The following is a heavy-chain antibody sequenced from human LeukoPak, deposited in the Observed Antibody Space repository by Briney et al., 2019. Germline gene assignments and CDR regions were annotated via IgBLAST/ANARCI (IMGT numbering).Heavy chain of an antibody. CDR1: GGSISSYY. Sequence: SETLSLTCTVSGGSISSYYWSWIRQPPGKGLEWIGYIYYSGSTNYNPSLKSRVTISVDTSKNQFSLKLSSVTAADTLVYYCARDWCAHSGSYYDAFDIWGQGTMVTVSS. D-gene: IGHD1-26*01. J-gene: IGHJ3*02. V-gene: IGHV4-59*01. CDR3: ARDWCAHSGSYYDAFDI. CDR2: IYYSGST.